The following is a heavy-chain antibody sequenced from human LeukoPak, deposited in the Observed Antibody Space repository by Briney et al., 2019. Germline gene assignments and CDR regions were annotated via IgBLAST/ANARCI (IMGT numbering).Heavy chain of an antibody. CDR1: GGSFSGYY. D-gene: IGHD2-2*01. Sequence: PSETLSLTCAVYGGSFSGYYWSWIRQPPGKGLEWIGEIKHSGTTNYNVSLKSRVTMSVETSKNQFSLKLSSVTAADTAVYYCARRHPKGSSNSCYDFWGRGTLVTVSS. CDR3: ARRHPKGSSNSCYDF. CDR2: IKHSGTT. V-gene: IGHV4-34*01. J-gene: IGHJ4*02.